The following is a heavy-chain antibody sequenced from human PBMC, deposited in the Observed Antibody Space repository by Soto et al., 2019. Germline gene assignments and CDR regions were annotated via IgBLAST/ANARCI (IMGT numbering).Heavy chain of an antibody. V-gene: IGHV3-30*03. D-gene: IGHD3-10*01. CDR2: ISSDGSKK. CDR1: GFTFSSYG. J-gene: IGHJ4*02. CDR3: ARDRGKKYFDY. Sequence: PGGSLRLSCAASGFTFSSYGMHWVRQAPGKGLEWVAFISSDGSKKYYEDSVKGRFTFSRDDSKNTLYLQMNSLKAEDTAVYYCARDRGKKYFDYWGQGTQVTVSS.